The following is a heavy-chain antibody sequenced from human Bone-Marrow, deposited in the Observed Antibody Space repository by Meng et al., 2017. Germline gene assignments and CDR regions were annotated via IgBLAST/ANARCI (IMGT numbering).Heavy chain of an antibody. CDR1: GYTFTSLS. CDR3: VRVYSHDRDGAFDI. J-gene: IGHJ3*02. V-gene: IGHV1-18*01. D-gene: IGHD5-18*01. Sequence: ASVKVSCKASGYTFTSLSINWMRQAPGQGLEWMGWIRPSTGNTNYAQNLQGRVTMTTDTSTTTAYMELRSLSSDDTDMYYWVRVYSHDRDGAFDIWGQGTMVTVSS. CDR2: IRPSTGNT.